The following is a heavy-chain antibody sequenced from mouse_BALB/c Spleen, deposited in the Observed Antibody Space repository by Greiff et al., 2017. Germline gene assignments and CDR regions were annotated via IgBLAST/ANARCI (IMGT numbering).Heavy chain of an antibody. D-gene: IGHD6-1*01. CDR1: GFTFSSYT. CDR3: ARRGLASWFAY. J-gene: IGHJ3*01. CDR2: ISNGGGST. Sequence: EVQRVESGGDLVKPGGSLKLSCAASGFTFSSYTMSWVRQTPEKRLEWVAYISNGGGSTYYPDTVKGRFTISRDNAKNTLYLQMSSLKSEDTAMYYCARRGLASWFAYWGQGTLVTVSA. V-gene: IGHV5-12-2*01.